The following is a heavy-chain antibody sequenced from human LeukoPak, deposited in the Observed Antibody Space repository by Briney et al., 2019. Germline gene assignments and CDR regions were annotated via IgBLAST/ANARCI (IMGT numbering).Heavy chain of an antibody. CDR3: ARGLSGYSSSLGY. Sequence: GGSLRLSCAASGFTFSDYYMNWVRQAPGKGLEWVSSISTSSIYIYYADSLKGRFTISRDNAKHSLYLQMNSLRAEDTAVYYCARGLSGYSSSLGYWGQGTLVTVSS. V-gene: IGHV3-21*01. CDR2: ISTSSIYI. D-gene: IGHD6-6*01. J-gene: IGHJ4*02. CDR1: GFTFSDYY.